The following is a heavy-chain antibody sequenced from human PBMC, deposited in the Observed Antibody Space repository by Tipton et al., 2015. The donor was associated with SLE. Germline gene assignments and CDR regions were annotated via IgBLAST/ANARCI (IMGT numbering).Heavy chain of an antibody. Sequence: SLRLSCAASGFTFSDHYMDWVRQAPGKGLEWVGRIRKKVNSYSTEYAASVIGRFTISRDDSQNSLYLQMSSLKTEDTAVYYCVRVGDCSGGRCPPFDYWGQGTLVTVSS. V-gene: IGHV3-72*01. CDR1: GFTFSDHY. J-gene: IGHJ4*02. D-gene: IGHD2-15*01. CDR3: VRVGDCSGGRCPPFDY. CDR2: IRKKVNSYST.